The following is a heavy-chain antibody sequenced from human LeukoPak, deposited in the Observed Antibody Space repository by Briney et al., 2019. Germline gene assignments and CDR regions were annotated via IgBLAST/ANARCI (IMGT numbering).Heavy chain of an antibody. Sequence: SVKVSCKASGGTFSSYAISWVRQAPGQGLEWMGRIIPILGIANYAQKFQGRVTITADKSTSTAYKELSSLRSEDTAVYYCARRAYFDYWGQGTLVTVSS. CDR3: ARRAYFDY. CDR1: GGTFSSYA. V-gene: IGHV1-69*04. CDR2: IIPILGIA. J-gene: IGHJ4*02.